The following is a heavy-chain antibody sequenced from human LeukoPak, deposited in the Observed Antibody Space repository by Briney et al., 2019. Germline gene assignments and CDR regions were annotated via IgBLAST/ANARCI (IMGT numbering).Heavy chain of an antibody. CDR2: IYYSGST. D-gene: IGHD3-3*02. V-gene: IGHV4-59*01. CDR1: GGSISSYY. Sequence: SETLSLTCTVSGGSISSYYWSWIRQPPGKGLEWIGYIYYSGSTNYNPSLKSRVTISVDTSKNQSSLKLSSVTAADTAVYYCARDLSPIWYFDLWGRGTLVTVSS. J-gene: IGHJ2*01. CDR3: ARDLSPIWYFDL.